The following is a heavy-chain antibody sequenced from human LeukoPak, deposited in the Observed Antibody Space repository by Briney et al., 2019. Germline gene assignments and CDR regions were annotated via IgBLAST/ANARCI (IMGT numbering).Heavy chain of an antibody. V-gene: IGHV1-69*05. CDR1: GGTFSSYA. CDR3: ARVPVDGIAARLHYYMDV. CDR2: IIPIFGTA. J-gene: IGHJ6*03. D-gene: IGHD6-13*01. Sequence: SVKVSCKASGGTFSSYAISWVRQAPGRGLEWMGGIIPIFGTANYAQKFQGRVTITTDESTSTAYMELSSLRFEDTAVYYCARVPVDGIAARLHYYMDVWGKGTTVTVSS.